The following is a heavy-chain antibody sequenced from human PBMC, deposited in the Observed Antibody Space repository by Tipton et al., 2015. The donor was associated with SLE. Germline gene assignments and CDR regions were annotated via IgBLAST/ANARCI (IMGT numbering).Heavy chain of an antibody. CDR2: IYTSGST. CDR3: ARGYSSSWYPYYFDY. CDR1: GGSISSYY. Sequence: TLSLTCTVSGGSISSYYWSWIRQPAGKGLEWIGRIYTSGSTNYNPSRQGRVTISVDTPKNQFSLKLSSVTAADTAVYYCARGYSSSWYPYYFDYWGQGTLVTVSS. J-gene: IGHJ4*02. D-gene: IGHD6-13*01. V-gene: IGHV4-4*07.